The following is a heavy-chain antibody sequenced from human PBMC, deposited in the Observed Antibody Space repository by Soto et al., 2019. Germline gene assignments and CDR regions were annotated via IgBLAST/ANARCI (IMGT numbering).Heavy chain of an antibody. Sequence: ASVKVSCKASGYTFTGYYMHWVRQAPGQGLEWMGWINPNSGGTNYAQKFQGWVTMTRDTSISTAYMELSRLRSDDTAVYYCARAIVGATPVGMDVWGQGTTVTVSS. CDR3: ARAIVGATPVGMDV. CDR1: GYTFTGYY. V-gene: IGHV1-2*04. CDR2: INPNSGGT. J-gene: IGHJ6*02. D-gene: IGHD1-26*01.